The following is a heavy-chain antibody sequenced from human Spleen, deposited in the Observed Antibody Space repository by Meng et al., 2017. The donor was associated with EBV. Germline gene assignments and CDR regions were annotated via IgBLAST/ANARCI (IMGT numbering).Heavy chain of an antibody. CDR3: AHIIAARPFDY. J-gene: IGHJ4*02. Sequence: QITLKESCTTRVKPTQTLTLTCTSSGFSLSTRGVGVGWIRQPPGKALEWLAVIYWDDDKRYSPSLKSRLTITKDTSKNQVVLTMTNMDPVDAATYYCAHIIAARPFDYWGQGTLVTVSS. D-gene: IGHD6-6*01. CDR2: IYWDDDK. CDR1: GFSLSTRGVG. V-gene: IGHV2-5*02.